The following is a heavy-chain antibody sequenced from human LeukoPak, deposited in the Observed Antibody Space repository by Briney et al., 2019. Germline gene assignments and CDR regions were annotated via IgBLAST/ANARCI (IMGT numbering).Heavy chain of an antibody. J-gene: IGHJ4*02. CDR1: GGSISSYY. D-gene: IGHD6-13*01. CDR2: IYNSGST. Sequence: SETLCLTCTVSGGSISSYYWSWIRQPPGKGLEWIGYIYNSGSTNYNPSLKSRVTISADTSKNQFSLTLNSVTSADTAVYYCARCRYSSSPDFEYWGQGSLVTVSS. CDR3: ARCRYSSSPDFEY. V-gene: IGHV4-59*01.